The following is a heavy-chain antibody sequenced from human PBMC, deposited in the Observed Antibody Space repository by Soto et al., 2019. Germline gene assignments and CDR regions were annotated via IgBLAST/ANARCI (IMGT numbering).Heavy chain of an antibody. CDR2: INPNSGGT. V-gene: IGHV1-2*02. CDR3: ARDAPGAYGFWSGLGYYYYGMDV. Sequence: GASVKVSCKASGYTFTGYYMHWVRQAPGQGLEWMGWINPNSGGTNYAQKFQGRVTMTRDTSISTAYMELRRLRSDDTAVYYCARDAPGAYGFWSGLGYYYYGMDVWGQGTTVTVSS. CDR1: GYTFTGYY. J-gene: IGHJ6*02. D-gene: IGHD3-3*01.